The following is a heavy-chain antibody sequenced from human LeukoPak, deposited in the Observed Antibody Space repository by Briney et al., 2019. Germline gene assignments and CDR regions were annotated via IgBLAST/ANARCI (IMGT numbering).Heavy chain of an antibody. D-gene: IGHD4-11*01. J-gene: IGHJ4*02. CDR3: AKEYGYSKNAPFDY. V-gene: IGHV3-23*01. CDR1: GFTFSSYA. Sequence: GGSLRLSCAASGFTFSSYAMSWVRQAPGKGLEWVSTISGSGGSTYYADSVKGRFTISRDNSKNTMYLQMNSLRAGDTAVYYCAKEYGYSKNAPFDYWGQGTLVTVSS. CDR2: ISGSGGST.